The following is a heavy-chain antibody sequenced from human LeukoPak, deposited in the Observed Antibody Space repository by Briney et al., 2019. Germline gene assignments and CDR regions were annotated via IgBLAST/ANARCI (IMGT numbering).Heavy chain of an antibody. V-gene: IGHV3-66*01. D-gene: IGHD6-13*01. CDR1: GFTVSSNH. Sequence: GGSLRLSCAASGFTVSSNHMSWVRQAPGKGLEWVSVIFSGGNTNYADSVKGRFTISRDNSKNTLYLQMNSLRAEDTAVYYCARDLMGIAYRGAFYYWGQGTLVTVSS. CDR2: IFSGGNT. CDR3: ARDLMGIAYRGAFYY. J-gene: IGHJ4*02.